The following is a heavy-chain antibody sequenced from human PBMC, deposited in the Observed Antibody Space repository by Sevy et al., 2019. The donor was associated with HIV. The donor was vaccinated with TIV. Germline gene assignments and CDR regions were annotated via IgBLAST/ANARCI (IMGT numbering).Heavy chain of an antibody. CDR3: ARCAITGTCRNHYYYYGMDV. J-gene: IGHJ6*02. CDR1: GYTFTSYD. CDR2: MNPNSGNT. Sequence: ASVKVSCKASGYTFTSYDINWVRQATGQGLEWMGWMNPNSGNTGYAQKFQGRVTMTRNTSISTAYMELSSLRSEDTAVYYCARCAITGTCRNHYYYYGMDVWGQGTTVTVSS. D-gene: IGHD1-20*01. V-gene: IGHV1-8*01.